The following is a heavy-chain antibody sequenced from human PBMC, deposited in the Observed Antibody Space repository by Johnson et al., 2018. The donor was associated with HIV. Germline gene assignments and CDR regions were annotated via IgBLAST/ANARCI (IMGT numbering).Heavy chain of an antibody. Sequence: VQLVESGGGLVQPGGSLRLSCAASGFTVSSNYMSWVRQAPGKGLEWVSVIYSGGSTYYADSVKGRFTISRDNSKNTLYLQMNSLRAEDTAVYYCARVSNPQYCSSTSCSGWDGAFDIWGQGTMVTVSS. CDR1: GFTVSSNY. D-gene: IGHD2-2*01. CDR3: ARVSNPQYCSSTSCSGWDGAFDI. V-gene: IGHV3-66*02. J-gene: IGHJ3*02. CDR2: IYSGGST.